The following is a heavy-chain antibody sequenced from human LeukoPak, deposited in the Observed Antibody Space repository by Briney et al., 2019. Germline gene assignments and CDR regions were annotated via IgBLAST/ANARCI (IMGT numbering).Heavy chain of an antibody. CDR3: ASLAPIGNY. J-gene: IGHJ4*02. CDR1: ALSFSVYS. CDR2: IGPSGSPT. Sequence: GGSLRLSCTASALSFSVYSMNWVRQAPGKGLEWVSYIGPSGSPTYYADSVKGRFTISRDNVKNSLYLQMSSLRDEDTALYYCASLAPIGNYWGQGTLVTVSS. V-gene: IGHV3-48*02.